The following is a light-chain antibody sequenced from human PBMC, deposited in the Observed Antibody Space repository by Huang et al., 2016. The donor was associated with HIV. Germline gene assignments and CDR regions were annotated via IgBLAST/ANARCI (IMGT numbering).Light chain of an antibody. J-gene: IGKJ1*01. V-gene: IGKV3-15*01. CDR3: QQYNNWPPWT. CDR2: GAA. Sequence: EIVMTQSPATLSVSPGERATLPCRASQSVSSNLAWYQQKPCQAPRRLIYGAATRATGIPARVSGSGSGTEVTLTISSLQSEDFAVYYCQQYNNWPPWTFGQGTKVEIK. CDR1: QSVSSN.